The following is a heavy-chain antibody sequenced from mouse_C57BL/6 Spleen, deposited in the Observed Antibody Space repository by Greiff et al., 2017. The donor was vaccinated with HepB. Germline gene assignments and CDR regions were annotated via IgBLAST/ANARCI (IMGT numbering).Heavy chain of an antibody. J-gene: IGHJ3*01. CDR3: ARGDYDYDFAY. CDR1: GYTFTDYY. CDR2: IYPGSGNT. Sequence: LQESGAELVRPGASVKLSCKASGYTFTDYYINWVKQRPGQGLEWIARIYPGSGNTYYNEKFKGKATLTAEKSSSTAYMQLSSLTSEDSAVYFCARGDYDYDFAYWGQGTLVTVSA. V-gene: IGHV1-76*01. D-gene: IGHD2-4*01.